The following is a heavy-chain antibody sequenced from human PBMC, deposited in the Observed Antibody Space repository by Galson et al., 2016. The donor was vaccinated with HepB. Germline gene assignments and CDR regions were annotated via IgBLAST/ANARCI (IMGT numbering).Heavy chain of an antibody. J-gene: IGHJ6*02. CDR3: TRDDSYGLDV. Sequence: SLRLSCAASGFTFSFYAMHWVRQAPGKGLVWVSYINADGTSTTYADSVKGRFTISRDNAKNTVHLQMNSLRAEDTAIYYCTRDDSYGLDVWGQGTTVTVSS. V-gene: IGHV3-74*01. CDR2: INADGTST. CDR1: GFTFSFYA. D-gene: IGHD2-21*02.